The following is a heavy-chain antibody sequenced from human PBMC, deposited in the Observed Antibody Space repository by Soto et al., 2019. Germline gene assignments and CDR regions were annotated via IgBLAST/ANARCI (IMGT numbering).Heavy chain of an antibody. J-gene: IGHJ4*02. CDR2: ISAYNGNT. D-gene: IGHD3-9*01. CDR1: GYTFTSYG. Sequence: QVQLVQSGAEVKKPGASVKVSCKASGYTFTSYGISWVRQAPGQGLEWMGWISAYNGNTNYAQKLQGRVTMTTDTSTSAAYMELRSLRSDDTAVYYCAASIFLTGYYSPDPTALHSIDYWGQGTLVTVSS. CDR3: AASIFLTGYYSPDPTALHSIDY. V-gene: IGHV1-18*01.